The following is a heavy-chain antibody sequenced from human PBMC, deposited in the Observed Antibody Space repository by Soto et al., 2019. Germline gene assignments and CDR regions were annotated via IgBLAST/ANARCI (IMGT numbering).Heavy chain of an antibody. Sequence: SETLSLTCTVSGGSVNSGSYYWSWIRQPPGKGLEWIGYIYYSGSTNYNPSLKSRVTISVDTSKNQFSLKLRSVTAADTAVYYCLTQGFGPLHGLVDVWGQGTTVTVSS. CDR1: GGSVNSGSYY. V-gene: IGHV4-61*01. CDR2: IYYSGST. CDR3: LTQGFGPLHGLVDV. D-gene: IGHD3-10*01. J-gene: IGHJ6*02.